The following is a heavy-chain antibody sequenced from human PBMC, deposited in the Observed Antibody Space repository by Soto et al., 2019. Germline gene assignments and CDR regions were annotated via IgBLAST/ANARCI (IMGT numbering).Heavy chain of an antibody. D-gene: IGHD1-7*01. V-gene: IGHV3-30-3*01. J-gene: IGHJ4*02. Sequence: QVQLVESGGGVVQPGRSLRLSCAASGFTFSSYAMHWVRQAPGKGLEWVAVISYDGSNKYYADSVKGQFTISRDNSKNTLYLQMNSLRAEDTAVYYCASGPELMAFDYWGQGTLVTVSS. CDR1: GFTFSSYA. CDR2: ISYDGSNK. CDR3: ASGPELMAFDY.